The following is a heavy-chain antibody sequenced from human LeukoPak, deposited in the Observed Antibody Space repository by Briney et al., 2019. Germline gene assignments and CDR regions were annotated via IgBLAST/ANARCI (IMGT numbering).Heavy chain of an antibody. J-gene: IGHJ4*02. CDR3: ARSAAAGPEPYYFDY. CDR2: IIPIFGTA. V-gene: IGHV1-69*13. Sequence: SVKVSCKASGYTFTSYGISWVRQAPGQGLEWMGGIIPIFGTANYAQKFQGRVTITADESTGTAYMELSSLRSEDTAVYYCARSAAAGPEPYYFDYWGQGTLVTVSS. CDR1: GYTFTSYG. D-gene: IGHD6-13*01.